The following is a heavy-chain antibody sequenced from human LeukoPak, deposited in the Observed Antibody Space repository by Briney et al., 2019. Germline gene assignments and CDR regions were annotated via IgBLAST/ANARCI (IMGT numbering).Heavy chain of an antibody. CDR3: ARVLLWFGESNWFDP. Sequence: PSETLSLTCAVSGGSISSGGYSWSWIRQPPGKGPEWIGYIYHSGSTYYNPSLKSRVTISVDRSKNQFSLKLSSVTAADTAVYYCARVLLWFGESNWFDPWGQGTLVTVSS. V-gene: IGHV4-30-2*01. CDR2: IYHSGST. D-gene: IGHD3-10*01. J-gene: IGHJ5*02. CDR1: GGSISSGGYS.